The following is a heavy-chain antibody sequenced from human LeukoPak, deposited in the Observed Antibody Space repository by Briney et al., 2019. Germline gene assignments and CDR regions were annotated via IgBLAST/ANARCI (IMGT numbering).Heavy chain of an antibody. CDR3: ARGIRYYYESTGYPTYSFDY. CDR2: IYYSGST. V-gene: IGHV4-59*01. D-gene: IGHD3-22*01. J-gene: IGHJ4*02. CDR1: GGSISNYF. Sequence: SETLSLTCTVSGGSISNYFWSWIRQPPGKGLEWIGYIYYSGSTNYHPSLKSRVTISVDTSKNQFSLKLSSVTAADTAVYYCARGIRYYYESTGYPTYSFDYWGQGTLVTVSS.